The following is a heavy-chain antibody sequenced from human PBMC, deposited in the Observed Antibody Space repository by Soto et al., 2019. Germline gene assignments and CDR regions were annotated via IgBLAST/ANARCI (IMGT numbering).Heavy chain of an antibody. Sequence: QVQLQESGPGLVKPSQTLSLTCTVSGGSINSGGYCWSWIRQHPGKGLDWIGCISYGGSTSYNPSLMSPVTLSVATSKNPSSLTLTPVTAAAAAVYYWSRRLLVWGQGALITVS. V-gene: IGHV4-31*08. CDR1: GGSINSGGYC. J-gene: IGHJ1*01. CDR3: SRRLLV. D-gene: IGHD6-25*01. CDR2: ISYGGST.